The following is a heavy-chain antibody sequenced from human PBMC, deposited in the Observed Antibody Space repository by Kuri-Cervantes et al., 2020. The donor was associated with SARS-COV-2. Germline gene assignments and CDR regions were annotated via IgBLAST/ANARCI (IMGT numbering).Heavy chain of an antibody. Sequence: GGSLRLSCAASGFTFSSYSMNWVRQAPGKGLEWVSYISSSSSTIYYADSVKGRFTISRDNAKNSLYLQVNSLRAEDTAVYYCARDEWHYYGSGSYGPRYYYYGMDVWGQGTTVTVSS. V-gene: IGHV3-48*01. CDR2: ISSSSSTI. CDR1: GFTFSSYS. J-gene: IGHJ6*02. D-gene: IGHD3-10*01. CDR3: ARDEWHYYGSGSYGPRYYYYGMDV.